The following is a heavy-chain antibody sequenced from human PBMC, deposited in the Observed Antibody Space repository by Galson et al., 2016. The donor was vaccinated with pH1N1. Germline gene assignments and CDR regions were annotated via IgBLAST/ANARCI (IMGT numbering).Heavy chain of an antibody. CDR1: GFTFSSYW. J-gene: IGHJ4*02. Sequence: SLRLSCSASGFTFSSYWMSWVRQAPGKGLEWVASIKQDGSEKYYVDSVKGRFTISRDNAQNSLFLQMNSLRAEDTAVYYCARAIAAAGSHWGQGTLLTVSS. CDR3: ARAIAAAGSH. CDR2: IKQDGSEK. D-gene: IGHD6-13*01. V-gene: IGHV3-7*01.